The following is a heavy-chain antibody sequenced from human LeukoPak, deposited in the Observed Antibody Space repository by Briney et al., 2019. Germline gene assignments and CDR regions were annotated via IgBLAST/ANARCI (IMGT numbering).Heavy chain of an antibody. V-gene: IGHV4-59*01. CDR3: ARVLFLGYCSSTSCYDDAFDI. Sequence: KPSETLSLTCTVPGGSISSYYWSWIRQPPGKGLEWIGYIYYSGSTNYNPSLKSRVTISVDTSKNQFSLKLSPVTAADTAVYYCARVLFLGYCSSTSCYDDAFDIWGQGTMVTVSS. J-gene: IGHJ3*02. D-gene: IGHD2-2*01. CDR2: IYYSGST. CDR1: GGSISSYY.